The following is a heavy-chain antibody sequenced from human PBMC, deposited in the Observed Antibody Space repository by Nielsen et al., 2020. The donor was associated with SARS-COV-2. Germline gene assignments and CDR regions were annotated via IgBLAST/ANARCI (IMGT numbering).Heavy chain of an antibody. CDR1: GGSISSYY. CDR3: ARDRLFNYPLDY. D-gene: IGHD3-22*01. V-gene: IGHV4-59*01. CDR2: IYYSGST. Sequence: SETLSLTCTVSGGSISSYYWSWIRQPPEKGLEWIGYIYYSGSTNYNPSLKSRVTISVDTSKNQFSLKLSSVTAADTAVYYCARDRLFNYPLDYWGQGTLVTVSS. J-gene: IGHJ4*02.